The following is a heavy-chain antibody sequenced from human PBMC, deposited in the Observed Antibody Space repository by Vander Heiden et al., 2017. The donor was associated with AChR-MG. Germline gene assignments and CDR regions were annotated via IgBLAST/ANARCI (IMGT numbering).Heavy chain of an antibody. Sequence: QVQLEQSGDEVKKHGASVRVSCKASGYTFTSYGFSWMRQAPGQGLEWMGWISGYNGNTKYAQNFQGRVTMTSDTSTSTAYMELRSLRSDDTAVYYCARDGAAAGLYFDYWGQGTLVTVSS. V-gene: IGHV1-18*01. CDR2: ISGYNGNT. D-gene: IGHD6-13*01. CDR3: ARDGAAAGLYFDY. J-gene: IGHJ4*02. CDR1: GYTFTSYG.